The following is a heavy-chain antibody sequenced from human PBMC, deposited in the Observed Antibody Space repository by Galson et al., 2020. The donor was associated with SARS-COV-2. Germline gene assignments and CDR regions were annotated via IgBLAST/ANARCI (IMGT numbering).Heavy chain of an antibody. J-gene: IGHJ6*03. D-gene: IGHD3-10*01. V-gene: IGHV1-69*13. CDR3: ARTYYGSGSYYNGDYYYYYMDV. CDR1: GGTFSNYA. CDR2: IIPIFGTA. Sequence: SVKVSCKASGGTFSNYAINWVRQAPGQGLEWMGGIIPIFGTANYAQKFQGRVTITADESTSTAYMELSSLRSEDTAVYYCARTYYGSGSYYNGDYYYYYMDVWGKGTTVTVSS.